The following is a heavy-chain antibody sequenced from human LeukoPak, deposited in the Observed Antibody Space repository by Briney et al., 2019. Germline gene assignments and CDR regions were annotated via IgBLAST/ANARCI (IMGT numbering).Heavy chain of an antibody. V-gene: IGHV1-46*01. CDR1: GYTFTTYY. Sequence: ASVKVSCKASGYTFTTYYMHWVRQVPGQGLEWMGIINPSGGSTTYAQKFQGRVTMTRDTSTSTVYMELNSLISEDTAVYYCAREPSGSHFDYWGQGTLVTVSS. J-gene: IGHJ4*02. CDR2: INPSGGST. CDR3: AREPSGSHFDY. D-gene: IGHD1-26*01.